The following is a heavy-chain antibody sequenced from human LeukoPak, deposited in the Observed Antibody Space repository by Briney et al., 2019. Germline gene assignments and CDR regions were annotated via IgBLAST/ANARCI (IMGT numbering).Heavy chain of an antibody. CDR1: GYTFTSYG. V-gene: IGHV1-69*13. Sequence: SVKVSCKTSGYTFTSYGVSWVRQAPGQGLEWMGGIIPIFGTANYAQKFQGRVTITADESTSTAYMELSSLRSEDTAVYYCARTTYYYGSGSYPHYYYMDVWGKGTTVTISS. D-gene: IGHD3-10*01. CDR3: ARTTYYYGSGSYPHYYYMDV. J-gene: IGHJ6*03. CDR2: IIPIFGTA.